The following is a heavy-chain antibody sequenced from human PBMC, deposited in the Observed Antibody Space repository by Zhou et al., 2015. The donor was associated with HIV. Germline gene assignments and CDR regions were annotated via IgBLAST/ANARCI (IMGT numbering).Heavy chain of an antibody. Sequence: QVQLVQSGAEVKKPGASVKVSCEASGYTFGNHDINWVRQAPGQGLEWMGWMNPYSGLTGYAQRFQGRLTMSRNTSIATAYMELSSLTSDDTAVYYCARGRWEVPDAYWGQGTLVTVSP. CDR1: GYTFGNHD. CDR3: ARGRWEVPDAY. D-gene: IGHD1-26*01. J-gene: IGHJ4*02. CDR2: MNPYSGLT. V-gene: IGHV1-8*01.